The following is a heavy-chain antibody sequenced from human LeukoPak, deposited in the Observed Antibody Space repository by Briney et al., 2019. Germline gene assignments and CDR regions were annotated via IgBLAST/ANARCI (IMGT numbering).Heavy chain of an antibody. V-gene: IGHV3-23*01. D-gene: IGHD6-13*01. CDR3: AKSRYSSSWYYFDY. Sequence: GGSLRLSCAASGFTFSSYAMSWVRQAPGEGLEWVSAISGSGGSTYYADSVKGRFTISRDNSRNTLYLQMNSLRAGDTAVYYCAKSRYSSSWYYFDYWGQGTLVTVSS. CDR1: GFTFSSYA. CDR2: ISGSGGST. J-gene: IGHJ4*02.